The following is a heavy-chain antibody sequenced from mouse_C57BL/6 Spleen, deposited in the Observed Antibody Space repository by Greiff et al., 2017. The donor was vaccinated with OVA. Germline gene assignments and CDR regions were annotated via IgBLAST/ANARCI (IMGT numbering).Heavy chain of an antibody. V-gene: IGHV1-82*01. CDR3: ARRTQLGFFDY. D-gene: IGHD4-1*02. J-gene: IGHJ2*01. CDR2: IYPGDGDT. Sequence: QVQLQQSGPELVKPGASVKISCKASGYAFSSSWMNWVKQRPGKGLEWIGRIYPGDGDTNYNGKFKGKATLTADKSSSTAYMQLSSLTSEDSAVYVCARRTQLGFFDYWGQGTTLTVSS. CDR1: GYAFSSSW.